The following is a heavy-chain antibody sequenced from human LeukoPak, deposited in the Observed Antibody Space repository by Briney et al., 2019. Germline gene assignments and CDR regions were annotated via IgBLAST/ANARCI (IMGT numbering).Heavy chain of an antibody. CDR3: ARDRLPYYYDSSGLDAFDI. V-gene: IGHV1-69*06. Sequence: SVTVSCKASGGTFSSYAISWVRQAPGQGLEWMGGIIPIFGTANYAQKFQGRVTITADKSTSTAYMELSSLRSEDTAVYYCARDRLPYYYDSSGLDAFDIWGQGTLVTVSS. CDR1: GGTFSSYA. D-gene: IGHD3-22*01. CDR2: IIPIFGTA. J-gene: IGHJ3*02.